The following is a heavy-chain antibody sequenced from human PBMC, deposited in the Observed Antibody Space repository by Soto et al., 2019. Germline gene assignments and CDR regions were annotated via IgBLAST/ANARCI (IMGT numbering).Heavy chain of an antibody. CDR3: SRVGCSNSKCYTRGMDV. CDR2: IYSDGTT. D-gene: IGHD2-2*01. J-gene: IGHJ6*02. CDR1: GGCINSYY. Sequence: PSCTLYLTRTACGGCINSYYWSWVRQPAGKGLEWVGRIYSDGTTNYSPSLKSRVTMSLDTSKDQFSLHLNSVTAADTAVYYCSRVGCSNSKCYTRGMDVWGQGTTVTV. V-gene: IGHV4-4*07.